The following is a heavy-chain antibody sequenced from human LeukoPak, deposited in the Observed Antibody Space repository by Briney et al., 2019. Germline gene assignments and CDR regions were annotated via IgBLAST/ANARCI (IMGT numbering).Heavy chain of an antibody. V-gene: IGHV3-NL1*01. D-gene: IGHD6-19*01. J-gene: IGHJ4*02. CDR3: ARDSIAVAGCFDS. CDR2: IGAGGTFT. Sequence: GGSLRLSCAASGFTFSSYGMHWVRQAPGKGLERVSGIGAGGTFTYYADSVKGRFTISRDNSKNTLSLQMNSLRAEDTAVYYCARDSIAVAGCFDSWGQGTLVTVSS. CDR1: GFTFSSYG.